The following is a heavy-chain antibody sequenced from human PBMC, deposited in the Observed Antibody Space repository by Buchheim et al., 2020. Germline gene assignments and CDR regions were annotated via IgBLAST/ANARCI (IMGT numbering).Heavy chain of an antibody. Sequence: QVQLVQSGAEVKKPGSSVKVSCKASGGTFSSYAISWVRQAPGQGLEWMGGIIPIFGTANYAQKCQGRVTITADESQSTGYMELSSLRSEDTAVYYCARHRKDDFWSGSPYYYYGMDVWGQGTT. J-gene: IGHJ6*02. CDR1: GGTFSSYA. V-gene: IGHV1-69*01. D-gene: IGHD3-3*01. CDR3: ARHRKDDFWSGSPYYYYGMDV. CDR2: IIPIFGTA.